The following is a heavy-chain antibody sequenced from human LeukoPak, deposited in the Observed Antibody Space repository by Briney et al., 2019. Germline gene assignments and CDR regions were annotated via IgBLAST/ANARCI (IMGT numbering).Heavy chain of an antibody. V-gene: IGHV3-23*01. CDR2: ISGSGDST. D-gene: IGHD4-17*01. CDR3: AKMVHGDQYYFDY. Sequence: GSLRLSCAASGFTFNSYAMSWVRQAPGKGLEWVSTISGSGDSTYYADSVKGRFTISRDNSKNTLYLQMNSLRAEDTAVYYCAKMVHGDQYYFDYWGQGTLVTVSS. CDR1: GFTFNSYA. J-gene: IGHJ4*02.